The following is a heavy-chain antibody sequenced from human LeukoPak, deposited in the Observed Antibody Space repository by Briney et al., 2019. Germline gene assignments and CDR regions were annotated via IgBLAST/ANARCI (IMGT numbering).Heavy chain of an antibody. CDR3: AKFDGSGSFFGYYYYYGMDV. CDR1: GFTFSSYP. V-gene: IGHV3-23*01. D-gene: IGHD3-10*01. J-gene: IGHJ6*02. Sequence: GGSLRLSCAASGFTFSSYPMSWVRQAPGKGLEWVSAISGSGGSTYYADSVKGRFTISRDNSKNTLYLQMNSLRAEDTAVYYCAKFDGSGSFFGYYYYYGMDVWGQGTTVTVSS. CDR2: ISGSGGST.